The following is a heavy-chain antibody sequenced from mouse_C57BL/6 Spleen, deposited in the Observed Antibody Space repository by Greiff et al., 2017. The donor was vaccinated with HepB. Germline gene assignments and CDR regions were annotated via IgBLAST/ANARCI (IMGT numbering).Heavy chain of an antibody. CDR1: GYTFTSYW. CDR2: IYPGSGST. D-gene: IGHD2-4*01. J-gene: IGHJ2*01. V-gene: IGHV1-55*01. Sequence: VQLQQPGAELVKPGASVKMSCKASGYTFTSYWITWVKQRPGQGLEWIGDIYPGSGSTNYNEKFKSKATLTVDKSSSTAYMQLSSLTSEDSAVYYCATLIYYDYGEGYWGQGTTLTVSS. CDR3: ATLIYYDYGEGY.